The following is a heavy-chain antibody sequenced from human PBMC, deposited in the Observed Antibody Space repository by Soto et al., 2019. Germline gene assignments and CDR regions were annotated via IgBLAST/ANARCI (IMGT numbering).Heavy chain of an antibody. Sequence: GGSLRLSCAASGFNFSNYGMNWVRQAPGKGLEWASYISGSSDTIYYADSVKGRFTISRDNAKNSLYLQMNSLRDEDTAVYYCARDYDTTYGSLIGYWGQGTLVTVSS. D-gene: IGHD3-16*01. CDR3: ARDYDTTYGSLIGY. CDR2: ISGSSDTI. V-gene: IGHV3-48*02. CDR1: GFNFSNYG. J-gene: IGHJ4*02.